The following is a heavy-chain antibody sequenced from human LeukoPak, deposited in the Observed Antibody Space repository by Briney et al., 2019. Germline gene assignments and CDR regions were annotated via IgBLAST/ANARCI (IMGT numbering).Heavy chain of an antibody. J-gene: IGHJ4*02. Sequence: SVKVSCKASGYTFTGYYMHWVRQAPGQGLEWMGWINPNSGGTNYAQKFQGRVTMTRDTSISTAYMELSRLRSDDTAVYYCARDTGYSSGWYNPEGYWGQGTLVTVSS. CDR3: ARDTGYSSGWYNPEGY. D-gene: IGHD6-19*01. V-gene: IGHV1-2*02. CDR1: GYTFTGYY. CDR2: INPNSGGT.